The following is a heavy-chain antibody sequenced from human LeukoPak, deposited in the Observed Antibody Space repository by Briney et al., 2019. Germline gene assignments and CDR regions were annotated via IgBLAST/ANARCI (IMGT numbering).Heavy chain of an antibody. CDR3: AREQYCSGGSCYWFDP. Sequence: ASVKVSCKASGYTFTSYDINWVRQATGQGLEWMGWMNPNSGNTGYAQKFQGRVTMTRNTSISTAYMELSSLRSEDTAMYYCAREQYCSGGSCYWFDPWGQGTLVTASS. J-gene: IGHJ5*02. V-gene: IGHV1-8*01. CDR1: GYTFTSYD. D-gene: IGHD2-15*01. CDR2: MNPNSGNT.